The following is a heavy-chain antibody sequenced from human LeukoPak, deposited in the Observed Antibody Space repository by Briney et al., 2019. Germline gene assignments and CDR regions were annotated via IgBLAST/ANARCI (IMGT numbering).Heavy chain of an antibody. D-gene: IGHD6-19*01. CDR1: EFSFSNFG. J-gene: IGHJ5*02. CDR2: IRRSDGSK. V-gene: IGHV3-23*01. CDR3: AKDYRYGSA. Sequence: PGGSLRLSCAVSEFSFSNFGLSWVRQAPGKGLEWVSAIRRSDGSKHYADSVKGRFTISRDNSKNTLYLQMNSLGAEDTALYYCAKDYRYGSAWGPGTLVVVSS.